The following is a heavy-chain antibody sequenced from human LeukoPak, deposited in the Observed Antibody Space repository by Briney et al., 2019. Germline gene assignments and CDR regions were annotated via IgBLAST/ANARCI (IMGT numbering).Heavy chain of an antibody. Sequence: SETLSLTCTVSGGSVSSGSYYWSWIRQPPGKGPEWIGYIYYSGSTNYNPSLKSRVTISVDTSKNQFSLKLSSVTAADTAVYYCARNLDCSSTSCHTVDYYYGMDVWGKGTTVTVSS. CDR1: GGSVSSGSYY. CDR3: ARNLDCSSTSCHTVDYYYGMDV. D-gene: IGHD2-2*01. CDR2: IYYSGST. J-gene: IGHJ6*04. V-gene: IGHV4-61*01.